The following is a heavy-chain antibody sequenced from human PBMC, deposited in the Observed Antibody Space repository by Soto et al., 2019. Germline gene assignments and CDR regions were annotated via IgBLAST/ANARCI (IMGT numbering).Heavy chain of an antibody. CDR1: GGSTSSDNY. J-gene: IGHJ4*02. Sequence: SETLSLTCTVSGGSTSSDNYWSWIRQPPGKGLEWIGHIYYSGNTDYNPSLKSRLAISIDTSKNQFSLELSSVTAADTAVYFCAREGGESSDGLYYFDSWGQGSMVTVSS. CDR2: IYYSGNT. D-gene: IGHD3-16*01. CDR3: AREGGESSDGLYYFDS. V-gene: IGHV4-30-4*02.